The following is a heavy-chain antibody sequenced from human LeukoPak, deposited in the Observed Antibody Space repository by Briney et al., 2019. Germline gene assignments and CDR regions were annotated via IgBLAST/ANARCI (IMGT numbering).Heavy chain of an antibody. V-gene: IGHV1-2*02. J-gene: IGHJ6*03. CDR1: GYTFTGYY. CDR2: INTNSGGT. D-gene: IGHD2-2*01. Sequence: ASVKVSCKASGYTFTGYYMHWVRQAPGQGLEWMGWINTNSGGTNYAQKFQGRVTMTRDTSISTAYMELSRLRSDDTAVYYCARALWKYCSSTSCPPGYYYMDVWGKGTTVTVSS. CDR3: ARALWKYCSSTSCPPGYYYMDV.